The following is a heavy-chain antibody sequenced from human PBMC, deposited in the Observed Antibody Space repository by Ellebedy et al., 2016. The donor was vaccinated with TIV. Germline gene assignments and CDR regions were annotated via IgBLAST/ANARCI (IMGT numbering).Heavy chain of an antibody. Sequence: PGGSLRLSCAASGLTFSSYVMHWVRQVPGKGLEWVALISHDGSKRYYADSVKGQFMISRDNSKNTLYLQMNSLGVEDTAVYYCAKGDYLFDFWGQGTLVTVSS. J-gene: IGHJ4*02. D-gene: IGHD4-17*01. CDR3: AKGDYLFDF. CDR2: ISHDGSKR. V-gene: IGHV3-30-3*01. CDR1: GLTFSSYV.